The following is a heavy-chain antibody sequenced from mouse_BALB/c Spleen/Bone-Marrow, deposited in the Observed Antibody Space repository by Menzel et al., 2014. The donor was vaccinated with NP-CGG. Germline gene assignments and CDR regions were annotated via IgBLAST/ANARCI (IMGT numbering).Heavy chain of an antibody. V-gene: IGHV1S81*02. CDR3: IRSGPGFAY. CDR2: INPSSGGT. CDR1: GYTFTSYY. Sequence: VQLQESGAELVKPGASVKLSCKASGYTFTSYYMYWVKQRPGQGLEWIGEINPSSGGTNFYEKVKSKATLTVDKSSSTAYMQLSSLTSEDSAVYYCIRSGPGFAYWGQGTLVTVSA. J-gene: IGHJ3*01.